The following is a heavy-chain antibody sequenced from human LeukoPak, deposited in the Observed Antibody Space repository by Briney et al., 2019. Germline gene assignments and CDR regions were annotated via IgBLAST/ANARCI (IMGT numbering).Heavy chain of an antibody. J-gene: IGHJ4*02. CDR3: ARDDVLLWFGESLYYFDY. Sequence: GGSLRLSCAASGITVSSNYMNWGRQSPGKGLEWVSVIYAGGSTYYADSVKGRFTISRDNAKNSLYLQMNSLRAEDTAVYYCARDDVLLWFGESLYYFDYWGQGTLVTVSS. D-gene: IGHD3-10*01. CDR2: IYAGGST. CDR1: GITVSSNY. V-gene: IGHV3-66*01.